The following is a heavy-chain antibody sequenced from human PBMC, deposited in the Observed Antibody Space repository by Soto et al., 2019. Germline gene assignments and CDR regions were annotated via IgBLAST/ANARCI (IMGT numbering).Heavy chain of an antibody. V-gene: IGHV3-23*01. CDR1: GFTFSTYA. Sequence: LRLSCAASGFTFSTYAMSWVRQAPGKGLEWVSVIGEGGFSTQYAASVKGRFTISRDNSKNMLYLQMNSLRSDDTAVYYCARDSITRVSSDVPGMDVWGQGTTVTVSS. J-gene: IGHJ6*02. D-gene: IGHD3-16*01. CDR3: ARDSITRVSSDVPGMDV. CDR2: IGEGGFST.